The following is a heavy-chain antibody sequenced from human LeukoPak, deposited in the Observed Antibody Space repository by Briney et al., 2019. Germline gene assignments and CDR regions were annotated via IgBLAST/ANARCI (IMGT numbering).Heavy chain of an antibody. CDR3: ARLVTPDYYFDY. CDR1: GFTFSSYS. V-gene: IGHV3-21*01. CDR2: ISSSSNYI. D-gene: IGHD2-21*02. Sequence: GGSLRLSCAAPGFTFSSYSMNWVRQAPGKGLEWVSSISSSSNYIYYADSVKGRFTISRDNAKNSLYLLMNSLRAEDTAVYYCARLVTPDYYFDYWGQGTLVTVSS. J-gene: IGHJ4*02.